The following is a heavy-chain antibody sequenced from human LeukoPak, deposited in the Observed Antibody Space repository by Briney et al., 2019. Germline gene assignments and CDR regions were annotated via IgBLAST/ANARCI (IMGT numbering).Heavy chain of an antibody. Sequence: SETLSLTCAVYGGSFSGYYWSWIRQPPGKGLEWIGEINHSGSTKYNPSLKSRVTISVDTSKNQFSLKLSSVPAADTAVYYCARRNMVRGVYDLFFDYWGQGTLVTVSS. D-gene: IGHD3-10*01. V-gene: IGHV4-34*01. CDR2: INHSGST. CDR1: GGSFSGYY. CDR3: ARRNMVRGVYDLFFDY. J-gene: IGHJ4*02.